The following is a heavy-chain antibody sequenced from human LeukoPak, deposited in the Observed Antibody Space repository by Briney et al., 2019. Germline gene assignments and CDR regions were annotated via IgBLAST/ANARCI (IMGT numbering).Heavy chain of an antibody. Sequence: KCGESLQISCQGSGSRFTTYWIGWVRQMPGKGLEWMGIIYPGDSDTRYSPSFQGQVTISAGKSISTAYLQGSSLKASDTAMYYCARQGPFGVAAAGTHSDYWGQGTLVTVSS. CDR2: IYPGDSDT. D-gene: IGHD6-13*01. CDR3: ARQGPFGVAAAGTHSDY. CDR1: GSRFTTYW. V-gene: IGHV5-51*01. J-gene: IGHJ4*02.